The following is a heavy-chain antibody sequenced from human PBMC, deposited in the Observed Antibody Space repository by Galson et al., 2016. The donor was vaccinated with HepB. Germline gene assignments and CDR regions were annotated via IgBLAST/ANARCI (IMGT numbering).Heavy chain of an antibody. CDR3: ARDYGGYNSMDY. V-gene: IGHV3-74*01. CDR2: INSDGSTT. Sequence: SLRLSCAASGFTFSSYWMHWVRQAPGKGLVWVSRINSDGSTTHYADSVKGRFTISRDNAKNTLYLQMNSLRVEDTAVYYCARDYGGYNSMDYWGQGTLVTVSS. D-gene: IGHD5-24*01. J-gene: IGHJ4*02. CDR1: GFTFSSYW.